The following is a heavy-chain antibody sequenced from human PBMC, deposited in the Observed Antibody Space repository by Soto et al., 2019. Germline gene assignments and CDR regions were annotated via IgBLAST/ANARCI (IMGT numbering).Heavy chain of an antibody. Sequence: SETLSLTCTVSGGSISSYYWSWIRQPPGKGLEWIGYIYYSGSTNYNPSLKSRVTISVDTSKNQFSLKLSSVTAADTAVYYCARDYGSGSSHYWGQGTLVTVSS. CDR2: IYYSGST. CDR3: ARDYGSGSSHY. J-gene: IGHJ4*02. D-gene: IGHD3-10*01. CDR1: GGSISSYY. V-gene: IGHV4-59*01.